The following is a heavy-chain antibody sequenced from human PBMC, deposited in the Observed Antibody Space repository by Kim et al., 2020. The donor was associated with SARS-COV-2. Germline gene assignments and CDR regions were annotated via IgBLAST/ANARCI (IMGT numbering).Heavy chain of an antibody. D-gene: IGHD4-17*01. CDR2: IRSKAYGGTT. V-gene: IGHV3-49*04. J-gene: IGHJ4*02. CDR3: TRGLPMKITTTVNFDY. Sequence: GGSLRLSCTASGFTFGDYAMSWVRQAPGRGLEWVGFIRSKAYGGTTEYAASMKGRFTISRDDSKSIAYLQMNSLKTEDTAVYYCTRGLPMKITTTVNFDYWGQGTLVTVSS. CDR1: GFTFGDYA.